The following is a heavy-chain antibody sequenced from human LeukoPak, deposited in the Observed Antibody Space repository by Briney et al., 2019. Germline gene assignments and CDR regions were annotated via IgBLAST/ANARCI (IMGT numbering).Heavy chain of an antibody. D-gene: IGHD2-15*01. Sequence: SETLSLTCTVSGGSISSYYWIWIRQPAGKGLEWLGLIYTSGRINYNSSLKSRLTISVDTSKNQFSLELRSVTAADTAVYYCARDLGGGSPGWGQGTLVTVSS. J-gene: IGHJ4*02. CDR1: GGSISSYY. CDR2: IYTSGRI. CDR3: ARDLGGGSPG. V-gene: IGHV4-4*07.